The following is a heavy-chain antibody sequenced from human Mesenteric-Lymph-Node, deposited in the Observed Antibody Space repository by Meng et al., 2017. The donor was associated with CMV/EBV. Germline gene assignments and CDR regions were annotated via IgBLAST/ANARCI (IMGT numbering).Heavy chain of an antibody. CDR2: LYSDGST. J-gene: IGHJ4*02. Sequence: SVAACGFPVSRKDVSWCRQCPRKGLEWVSILYSDGSTNYTDSVKSRFTSSRDSSNNTLCLQMNSLRAEDTAVYYYVVTGTNCNYFEYWGQGTLVTVSS. D-gene: IGHD1-1*01. CDR3: VVTGTNCNYFEY. CDR1: GFPVSRKD. V-gene: IGHV3-53*01.